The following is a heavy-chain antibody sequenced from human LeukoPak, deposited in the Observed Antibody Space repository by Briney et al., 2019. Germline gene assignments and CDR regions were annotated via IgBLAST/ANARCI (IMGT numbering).Heavy chain of an antibody. D-gene: IGHD5-24*01. CDR3: AKRGNTISFFDP. CDR2: LTGGGDFT. CDR1: GFTFSNYA. Sequence: PGESLRLSCGASGFTFSNYAMYWVRQAPGKGLEWVSGLTGGGDFTYYADSVKGRFTISRDNSKNTLYLEMNSLRADDTAVYYCAKRGNTISFFDPWGQGTLVTVSS. V-gene: IGHV3-23*01. J-gene: IGHJ5*02.